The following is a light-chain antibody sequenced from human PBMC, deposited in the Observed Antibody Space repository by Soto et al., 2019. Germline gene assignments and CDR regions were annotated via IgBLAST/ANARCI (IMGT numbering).Light chain of an antibody. Sequence: DIQMTQSPASRSASVGDRGTITCRASQGMRHDLNWYQQKPGKAPKLLIFAASSLQSGVPSRFSGSRSGTDFTLTISSLQPEDFATYYCQQSYSSPPTFGQGTKVDIK. J-gene: IGKJ1*01. CDR3: QQSYSSPPT. V-gene: IGKV1-39*01. CDR2: AAS. CDR1: QGMRHD.